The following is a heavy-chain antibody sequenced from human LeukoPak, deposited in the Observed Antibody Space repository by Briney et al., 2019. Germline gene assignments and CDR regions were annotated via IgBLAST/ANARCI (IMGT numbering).Heavy chain of an antibody. V-gene: IGHV3-21*01. CDR2: ISSSSSYI. J-gene: IGHJ6*02. CDR3: ARDLPPPVLLWFGELLASGYGMDV. D-gene: IGHD3-10*01. Sequence: PGGSLRLSCAASGFTFSSYSMNWVRQAPGKGLEWVSSISSSSSYIYYADSVKGRFTISRDNAKNSLYLQMNSLRAEDTAVYYCARDLPPPVLLWFGELLASGYGMDVWGQGTTVTVSS. CDR1: GFTFSSYS.